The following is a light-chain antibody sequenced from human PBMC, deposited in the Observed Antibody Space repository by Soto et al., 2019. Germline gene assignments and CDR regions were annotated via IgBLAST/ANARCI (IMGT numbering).Light chain of an antibody. V-gene: IGLV2-8*01. CDR2: EAT. J-gene: IGLJ1*01. CDR1: SRDVGAYNY. Sequence: QSVLTQPPSASGSPGQAVTISCTGTSRDVGAYNYVSWYQQHPGKAPKLMIYEATNRPSGVPDRFSASKSGNTASLTVSGLQAEDEADYFCSSYAGFNNFVFGTGTKVTV. CDR3: SSYAGFNNFV.